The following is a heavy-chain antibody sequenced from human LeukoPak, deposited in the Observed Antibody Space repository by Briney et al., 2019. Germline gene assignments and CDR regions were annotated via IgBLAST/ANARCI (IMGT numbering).Heavy chain of an antibody. CDR1: GFTFSSYW. D-gene: IGHD2-15*01. Sequence: GGSLRLSCAASGFTFSSYWMHWVRQAPGKGLVWVSRINSDGSSTSYADSVKGRFTISRDNAKNTLYLQMNSLRAEDTAVYYCAKMGCNGGSCYQYDAFDIWGQGTMVTVSS. J-gene: IGHJ3*02. V-gene: IGHV3-74*01. CDR2: INSDGSST. CDR3: AKMGCNGGSCYQYDAFDI.